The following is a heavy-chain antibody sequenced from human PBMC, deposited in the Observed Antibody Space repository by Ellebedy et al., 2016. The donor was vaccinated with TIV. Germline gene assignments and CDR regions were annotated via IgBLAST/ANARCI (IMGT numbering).Heavy chain of an antibody. V-gene: IGHV3-30*03. J-gene: IGHJ6*02. CDR2: ISYDGSNK. D-gene: IGHD6-13*01. Sequence: PGGSLRLSCAASGFTFSSYGMHWVRQAPGKGLEWVAVISYDGSNKYYADSVKDRFTISRDNSKNTLYLQMNSLRAEDTAVYYCARDEVYSSSWYAYYYYGMDVWGQGTTVTVSS. CDR3: ARDEVYSSSWYAYYYYGMDV. CDR1: GFTFSSYG.